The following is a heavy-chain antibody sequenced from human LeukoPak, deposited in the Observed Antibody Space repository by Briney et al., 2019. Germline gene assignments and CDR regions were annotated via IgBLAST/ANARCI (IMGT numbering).Heavy chain of an antibody. CDR1: GYTFTGYY. D-gene: IGHD6-6*01. CDR3: AREDGGSSSRFGY. J-gene: IGHJ4*02. CDR2: INPNSGGT. Sequence: GASVKVSCKASGYTFTGYYMHWVRQAPGQGLEWMGWINPNSGGTNYAQKFQGRVTMTRDTSISTAYMELSRLRSDDTAVYYCAREDGGSSSRFGYWGQGTLVTVSS. V-gene: IGHV1-2*02.